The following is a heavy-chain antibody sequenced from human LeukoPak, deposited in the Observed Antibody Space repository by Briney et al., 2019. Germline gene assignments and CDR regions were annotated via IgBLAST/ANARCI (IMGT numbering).Heavy chain of an antibody. D-gene: IGHD2-2*01. V-gene: IGHV1-69*06. Sequence: SVKVSCKASGGTFSSYAISWVRQAPGQGLEWMGGIIPIFGTANYAQKFQGRVTITADKSTSTAYMELSSLRSEDTAVHYCARVQLGYCSSTSCYGYDYWGQGTLVTVSS. CDR2: IIPIFGTA. CDR3: ARVQLGYCSSTSCYGYDY. J-gene: IGHJ4*02. CDR1: GGTFSSYA.